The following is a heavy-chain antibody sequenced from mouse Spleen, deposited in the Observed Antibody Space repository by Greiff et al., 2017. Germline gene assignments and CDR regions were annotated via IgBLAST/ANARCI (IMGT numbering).Heavy chain of an antibody. CDR3: ARVYYYGSSLYWYFDV. J-gene: IGHJ1*01. CDR2: ISSGGSYT. Sequence: EVNVVESGGGLVKPGGSLKLSCAASGFTFSSYAMSWVRQTPEKRLEWVATISSGGSYTYYPDSVKGRFTISRDNAKNTLYLQMSSLRSEDTAMYYCARVYYYGSSLYWYFDVWGAGTTVTVSS. CDR1: GFTFSSYA. D-gene: IGHD1-1*01. V-gene: IGHV5-9-1*01.